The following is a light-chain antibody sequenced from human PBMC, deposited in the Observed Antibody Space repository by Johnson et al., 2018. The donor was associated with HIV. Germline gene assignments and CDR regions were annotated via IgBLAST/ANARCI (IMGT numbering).Light chain of an antibody. CDR2: DNN. V-gene: IGLV1-51*01. J-gene: IGLJ1*01. Sequence: QSVLTQPPSVSAAPGQKVTISCSGSSSNIGNNYVSWYQQLPGTAPKLLIYDNNKRPSGIPDRFSGSKCGTSATLGITGLRTGDEADYYCGTWDSSLSAGVFGTGTKVTVL. CDR3: GTWDSSLSAGV. CDR1: SSNIGNNY.